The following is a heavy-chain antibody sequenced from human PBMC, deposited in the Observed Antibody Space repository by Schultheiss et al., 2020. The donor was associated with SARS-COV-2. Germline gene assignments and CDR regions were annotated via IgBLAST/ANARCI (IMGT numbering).Heavy chain of an antibody. Sequence: SETLSLTCAVYGGSFSGYYWSWIRQPPGKGLEWIGEIYHSGSTYYNPSLKSRVTISVDRSKKQFSLKMSSVTAADTAVYYCAKDPNNWGNAEYFQHWGQGTLVTVSS. CDR2: IYHSGST. J-gene: IGHJ1*01. CDR1: GGSFSGYY. D-gene: IGHD7-27*01. CDR3: AKDPNNWGNAEYFQH. V-gene: IGHV4-34*01.